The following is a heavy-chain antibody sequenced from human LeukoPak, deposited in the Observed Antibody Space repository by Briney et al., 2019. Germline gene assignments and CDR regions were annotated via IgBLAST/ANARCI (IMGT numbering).Heavy chain of an antibody. Sequence: PGGSLRLSCAASGFTFSSYGMHWVRQAPGKGLEWVAVISYDGSNKYYADSVKGRFTISRDNSKNTLYLQMNSLRAEDTAVYYCAKDPVVYSSSWYYFDYWGQGTLVTVSS. J-gene: IGHJ4*02. CDR3: AKDPVVYSSSWYYFDY. V-gene: IGHV3-30*18. CDR1: GFTFSSYG. CDR2: ISYDGSNK. D-gene: IGHD6-13*01.